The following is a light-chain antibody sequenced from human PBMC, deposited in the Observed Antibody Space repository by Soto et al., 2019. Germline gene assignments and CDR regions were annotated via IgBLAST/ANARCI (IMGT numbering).Light chain of an antibody. CDR3: QQYDESFRT. V-gene: IGKV3-20*01. CDR1: QSVNSNY. CDR2: GTS. J-gene: IGKJ1*01. Sequence: EIVLTQSPGTLSLSPGERATLSCRASQSVNSNYLAWYQQKPGQSPRVLMYGTSNRATGIPDRFSGSASGIYVTLPISRLEPEDFAVYYCQQYDESFRTFCQGTKVEIK.